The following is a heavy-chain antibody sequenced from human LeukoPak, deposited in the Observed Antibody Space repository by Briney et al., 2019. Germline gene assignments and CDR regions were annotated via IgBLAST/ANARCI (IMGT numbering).Heavy chain of an antibody. D-gene: IGHD1-14*01. J-gene: IGHJ4*02. CDR1: GFDFKTYG. V-gene: IGHV3-48*04. CDR2: ISYTGSNK. CDR3: ARVFVGENFDY. Sequence: PGGSLRLSCAASGFDFKTYGMHWVRQAPGKGLEWLSYISYTGSNKYYADSVKGRFTISRDNAKNSLYLQMNSLRAEDTAVYFCARVFVGENFDYWGRGTLVTVSS.